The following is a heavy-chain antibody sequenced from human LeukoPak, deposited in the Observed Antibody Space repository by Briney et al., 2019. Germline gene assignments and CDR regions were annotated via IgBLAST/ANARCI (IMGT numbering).Heavy chain of an antibody. CDR1: GYSFTNYW. J-gene: IGHJ4*02. CDR3: ARRYCSGCSCYLFDY. D-gene: IGHD2-15*01. Sequence: GESLQISCKGSGYSFTNYWIVWVRPMPGKGLEWMGIIHPRDSDTRYSPSFQGQVTISADKSISTAYLQWSSLKASDTAMYYCARRYCSGCSCYLFDYWGQGTLVTVSS. V-gene: IGHV5-51*01. CDR2: IHPRDSDT.